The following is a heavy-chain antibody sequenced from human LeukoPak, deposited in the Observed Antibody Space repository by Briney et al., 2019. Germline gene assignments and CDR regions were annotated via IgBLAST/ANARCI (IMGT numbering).Heavy chain of an antibody. CDR2: ISYDGSSE. V-gene: IGHV3-30*18. J-gene: IGHJ6*03. D-gene: IGHD3-10*01. CDR1: GFTLSSCS. Sequence: PGGSLRLSCAASGFTLSSCSMNWVRQLPGKGPEWVAIISYDGSSEFYADSVKGRFKISRDNSKNTVNLQMNSLGVEDTAVYYCAKGLGPLVRGVVPRTYYMDVWGRGTTVTVSS. CDR3: AKGLGPLVRGVVPRTYYMDV.